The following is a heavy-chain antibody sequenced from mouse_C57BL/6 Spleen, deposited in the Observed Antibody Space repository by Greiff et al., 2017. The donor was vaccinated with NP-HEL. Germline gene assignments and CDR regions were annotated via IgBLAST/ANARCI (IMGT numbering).Heavy chain of an antibody. CDR2: INPSNGGT. CDR3: ARSEGYYGAWFAY. Sequence: VQLQQPGTELVKPGASVKLSCKASGYTFTSYWMHWVKQRPGQGLEWIGNINPSNGGTNYNEKFKSKATLTVDKSSSTAYMQLSSLTSEDSAVYDCARSEGYYGAWFAYWGQGTLVTVSA. D-gene: IGHD1-1*01. J-gene: IGHJ3*01. V-gene: IGHV1-53*01. CDR1: GYTFTSYW.